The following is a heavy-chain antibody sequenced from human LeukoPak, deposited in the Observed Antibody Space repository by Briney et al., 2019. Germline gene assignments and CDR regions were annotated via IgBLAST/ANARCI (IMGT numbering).Heavy chain of an antibody. J-gene: IGHJ4*02. CDR2: INWNGGST. CDR1: GFTFDDYG. CDR3: ARDYDSSGYAYNYFDY. V-gene: IGHV3-20*04. Sequence: GGSLRLSCAASGFTFDDYGMSWVRQAPGKGLEWVSGINWNGGSTGYADSVKGRFTISRDNAKNSLYLQMNSLRAEDTALYYCARDYDSSGYAYNYFDYWGQGTLVTVSS. D-gene: IGHD3-22*01.